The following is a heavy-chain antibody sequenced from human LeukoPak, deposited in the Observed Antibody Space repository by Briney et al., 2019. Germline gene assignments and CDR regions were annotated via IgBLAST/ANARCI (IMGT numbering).Heavy chain of an antibody. J-gene: IGHJ4*02. CDR2: ISSNGGST. V-gene: IGHV3-64D*06. CDR1: GFTFSSYA. D-gene: IGHD5-18*01. CDR3: ARSVGVDTAMVDY. Sequence: GGSLRLSCSASGFTFSSYAMHWVRQAPGKGLEYVSAISSNGGSTYYADSVKGRFTISRDNSKNTLYLQMSSLRAEDTAVYYCARSVGVDTAMVDYWGQGTLVTVSS.